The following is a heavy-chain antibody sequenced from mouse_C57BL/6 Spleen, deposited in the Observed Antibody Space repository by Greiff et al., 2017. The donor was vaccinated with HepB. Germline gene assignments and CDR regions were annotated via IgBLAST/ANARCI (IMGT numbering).Heavy chain of an antibody. J-gene: IGHJ4*01. CDR1: GFTFSSYG. CDR3: ARQVTTGAMDY. D-gene: IGHD2-5*01. CDR2: ISSGGSYT. Sequence: EVQVVESGGDLVKPGGSLKLSCAASGFTFSSYGMSWVRQTPDKRLEWVATISSGGSYTYYPDSVKGRFTISRDNAKNTLYLQMSSLKSEVTAMYYCARQVTTGAMDYWGQGTSVTVSS. V-gene: IGHV5-6*01.